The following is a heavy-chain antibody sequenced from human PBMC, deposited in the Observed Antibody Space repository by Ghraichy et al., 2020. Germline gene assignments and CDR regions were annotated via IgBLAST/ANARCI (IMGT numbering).Heavy chain of an antibody. J-gene: IGHJ4*02. CDR3: AKTSAVTGTSLKY. CDR2: IVPILTTA. V-gene: IGHV1-69*13. CDR1: GGTFSSFA. Sequence: SVKVSCKASGGTFSSFAISWVRQAPGQGLEWMGGIVPILTTANYAQKFQDRVTITADESTSTAYMELSSLRSDDTAVYYCAKTSAVTGTSLKYWGQGTQVTVSS. D-gene: IGHD6-13*01.